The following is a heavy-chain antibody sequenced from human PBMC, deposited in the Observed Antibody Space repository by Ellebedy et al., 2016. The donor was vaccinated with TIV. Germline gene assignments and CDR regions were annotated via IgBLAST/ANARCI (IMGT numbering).Heavy chain of an antibody. Sequence: PGGSLRLSCAASGFTFGTYAMSWVRQAPGKGLEWVSLISASGDSTYYADSVKGRFTISRDNSNNTLWLQMSGLRAEDTARYFCAKDLGIERQWGFDYWGQGTLVTVSS. CDR2: ISASGDST. CDR3: AKDLGIERQWGFDY. V-gene: IGHV3-23*01. D-gene: IGHD1-26*01. CDR1: GFTFGTYA. J-gene: IGHJ4*02.